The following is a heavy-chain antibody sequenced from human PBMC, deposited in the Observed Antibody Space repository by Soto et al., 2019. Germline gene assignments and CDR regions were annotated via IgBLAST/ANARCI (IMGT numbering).Heavy chain of an antibody. CDR2: VSYDGSNK. CDR3: ARDGDCSGGSCYSRGGYFDY. V-gene: IGHV3-30-3*01. D-gene: IGHD2-15*01. CDR1: GFTFSSYA. J-gene: IGHJ4*02. Sequence: QVQLVESGGGVVQPGRSLRLSCAASGFTFSSYAMHGVRQAPGKGLEWVAVVSYDGSNKYYADSVKGRFTISRDNSKNTLYLQMNSLRAEDTAVYYCARDGDCSGGSCYSRGGYFDYWGQGTLVTVSS.